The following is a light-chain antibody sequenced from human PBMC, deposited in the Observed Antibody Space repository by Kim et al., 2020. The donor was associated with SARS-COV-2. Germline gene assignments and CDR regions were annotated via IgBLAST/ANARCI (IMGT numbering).Light chain of an antibody. V-gene: IGLV6-57*01. J-gene: IGLJ3*02. CDR2: EDV. CDR3: QSFETNSHWV. Sequence: NFMLTQPHSVSESPGKTVTISCTRSSGSIASSRVQWYQQRPGGSPTTVIFEDVHRPSGVPDRFFGSIDTSSNSASLTVRGLKAEDEADYYCQSFETNSHWVFGGGTQLTVL. CDR1: SGSIASSR.